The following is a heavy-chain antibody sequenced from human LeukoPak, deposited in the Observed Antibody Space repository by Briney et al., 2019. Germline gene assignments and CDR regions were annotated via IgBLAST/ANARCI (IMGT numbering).Heavy chain of an antibody. CDR2: INHNGST. CDR1: GGSFSGYY. V-gene: IGHV4-34*01. Sequence: SETLSLTCAVYGGSFSGYYWSWIRQPPGKGLEWIGEINHNGSTNYNPSLKSRVTISVDTSKNQFSLKLSSVTAADTAVYYCARGNYDFWSGYYTGYYYYMDVWGKGTTVTVSS. D-gene: IGHD3-3*01. J-gene: IGHJ6*03. CDR3: ARGNYDFWSGYYTGYYYYMDV.